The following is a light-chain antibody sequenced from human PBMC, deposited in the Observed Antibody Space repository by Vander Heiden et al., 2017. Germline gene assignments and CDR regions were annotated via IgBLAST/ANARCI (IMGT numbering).Light chain of an antibody. CDR1: SSNIGTYT. V-gene: IGLV1-44*01. Sequence: QSVLTQPPSASGTPGQRVPISSSGSSSNIGTYTVSWYQQLPGTAPKLLIYSNNQRPSGVPDRFSGSKSGTSASLAISGLQSVDEADYYCGAWDDSLTGYVFGTGTKVTVL. CDR3: GAWDDSLTGYV. J-gene: IGLJ1*01. CDR2: SNN.